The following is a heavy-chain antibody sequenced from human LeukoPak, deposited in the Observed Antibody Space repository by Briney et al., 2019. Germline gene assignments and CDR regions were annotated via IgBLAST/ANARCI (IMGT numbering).Heavy chain of an antibody. V-gene: IGHV4-39*01. CDR3: VIMAGY. CDR2: LYYGGSS. D-gene: IGHD3-16*01. J-gene: IGHJ4*02. Sequence: KPSETLSLTCTVSGDSISTTNSYRGWIRQPPGKGLEWIGSLYYGGSSYYNPSLKSRVTISADTSKNQFSLKLTSATAADTAVYYYVIMAGYWGQGTLVTVSS. CDR1: GDSISTTNSY.